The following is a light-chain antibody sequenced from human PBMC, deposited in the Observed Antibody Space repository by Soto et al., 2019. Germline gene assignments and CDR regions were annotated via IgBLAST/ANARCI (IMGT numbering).Light chain of an antibody. CDR1: QGISSW. J-gene: IGKJ5*01. CDR2: AAS. Sequence: DLPITHSPSSLSVSVRYVVTITCPASQGISSWLAWYQQKPGKAPKLLIYAASSLQSGVPSRFSGSGSGTDFTLTISSLQPEDFATYYCQQANSFPRTFGQGTRLEIK. CDR3: QQANSFPRT. V-gene: IGKV1-12*01.